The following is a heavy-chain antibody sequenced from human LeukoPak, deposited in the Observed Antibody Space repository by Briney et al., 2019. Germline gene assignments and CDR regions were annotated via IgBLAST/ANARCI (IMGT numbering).Heavy chain of an antibody. D-gene: IGHD6-13*01. Sequence: SETLSLTCTVSGGSISSYYWSWIRQPPGKGLEWIGYIYYSGSNNYNPSLKSRVTISVDTSKNQFSLKLSSVTAADTAVYYCAREGIAAAGVTLDYYYGVDVWGKGTTVTVSS. CDR1: GGSISSYY. J-gene: IGHJ6*04. CDR3: AREGIAAAGVTLDYYYGVDV. V-gene: IGHV4-59*01. CDR2: IYYSGSN.